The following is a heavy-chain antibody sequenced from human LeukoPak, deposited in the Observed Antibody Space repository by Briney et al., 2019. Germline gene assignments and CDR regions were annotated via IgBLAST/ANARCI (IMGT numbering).Heavy chain of an antibody. J-gene: IGHJ3*02. CDR2: INHSGST. CDR3: ARGRSSGWYWAFDI. V-gene: IGHV4-34*01. CDR1: GGSFSGYY. Sequence: SETLSLTCAVYGGSFSGYYWIWIRQPPGKGLEWIGEINHSGSTNYNPSLKSRVTISVDTSKNQFSLKLSSVTAADTAVYYCARGRSSGWYWAFDIWGQGTMVTVSS. D-gene: IGHD6-19*01.